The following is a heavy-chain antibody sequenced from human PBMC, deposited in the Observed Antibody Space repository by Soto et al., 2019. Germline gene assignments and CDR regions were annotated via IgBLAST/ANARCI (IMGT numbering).Heavy chain of an antibody. D-gene: IGHD3-9*01. V-gene: IGHV5-51*01. CDR2: IYPDYSDT. J-gene: IGHJ4*02. CDR1: GCSFGHYW. Sequence: PGESLKISCKGSGCSFGHYWIAWARQTPGKGLEWMGLIYPDYSDTRYSPSFQGQVTISADKSVNTAYLQWNNLKASDTAIYYCARRPNDDVLTGYYFDSWGQGALVTVSS. CDR3: ARRPNDDVLTGYYFDS.